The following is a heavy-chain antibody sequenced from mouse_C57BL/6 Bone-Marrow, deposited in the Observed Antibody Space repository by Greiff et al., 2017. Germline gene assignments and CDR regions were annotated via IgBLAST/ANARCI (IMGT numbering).Heavy chain of an antibody. D-gene: IGHD1-1*01. J-gene: IGHJ2*01. CDR1: GYTFTDYY. V-gene: IGHV1-76*01. CDR2: IYPGSGNT. CDR3: ARKGYYGSSFDY. Sequence: QVQLQQSGAELVRPGASVKLSCKASGYTFTDYYINWVKQRPGQGLEWIARIYPGSGNTYYNEKFKGKATLTAEKSSSTAYMQLSSLTSEDSAVYFGARKGYYGSSFDYWGQGTTLTVSS.